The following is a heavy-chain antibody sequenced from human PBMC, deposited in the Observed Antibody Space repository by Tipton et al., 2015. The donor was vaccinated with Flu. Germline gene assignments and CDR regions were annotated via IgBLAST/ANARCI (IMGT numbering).Heavy chain of an antibody. Sequence: TLSLTCTVSGGSMSRYYWNWIRQSPEKGLEWIGLVYYTGSTDYNPSPKSRVTISVDTSKNQFPLKLSSVTAADTAVYYCARQAGRGNEYSYGLEAYFDYWGQGNLVTVSS. J-gene: IGHJ4*02. CDR3: ARQAGRGNEYSYGLEAYFDY. CDR1: GGSMSRYY. CDR2: VYYTGST. V-gene: IGHV4-59*08. D-gene: IGHD5-18*01.